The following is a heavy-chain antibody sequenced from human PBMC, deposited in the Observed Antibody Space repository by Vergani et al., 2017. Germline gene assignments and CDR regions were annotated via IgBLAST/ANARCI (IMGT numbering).Heavy chain of an antibody. J-gene: IGHJ4*02. Sequence: EVQLVQSGAEVKKPGESLKISCQISGYSFTNYWIGWVRKMPGKGLEWMGSIHPADSDTRYSPSFQGQVTISVDKSISTAYLQRSSLRASDSAMYYCARLYGRDSSGSKYFDYWGQGTLVTVSS. V-gene: IGHV5-51*01. CDR2: IHPADSDT. D-gene: IGHD3-22*01. CDR3: ARLYGRDSSGSKYFDY. CDR1: GYSFTNYW.